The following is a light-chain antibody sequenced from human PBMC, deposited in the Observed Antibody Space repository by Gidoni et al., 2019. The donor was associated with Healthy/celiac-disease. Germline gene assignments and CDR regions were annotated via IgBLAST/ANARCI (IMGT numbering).Light chain of an antibody. CDR3: QQRRNWPPGT. V-gene: IGKV3-11*01. Sequence: EIVLTQSPATLSLSPGERATLSCMASQSVSSYLAWYQQKPGQAPRILIYDASNRAAGIPARFSGSGSGTDFTLTISSLEPEDFAIYYCQQRRNWPPGTFGQGTKLEIK. CDR2: DAS. J-gene: IGKJ2*02. CDR1: QSVSSY.